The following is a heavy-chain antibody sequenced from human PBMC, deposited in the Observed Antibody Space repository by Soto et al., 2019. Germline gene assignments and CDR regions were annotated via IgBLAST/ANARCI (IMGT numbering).Heavy chain of an antibody. V-gene: IGHV1-69*13. CDR2: IIPIFGTA. D-gene: IGHD4-17*01. J-gene: IGHJ6*02. Sequence: GASVKVSCKASGGTFSSYAISWVRQAPGQGLEWMGGIIPIFGTANYAQKFQGRVTITADESTSTAYMELSSLRSEDTAVYYCARAPSHDYGDYVDYYYYGMDVWGQGTTVTVSS. CDR1: GGTFSSYA. CDR3: ARAPSHDYGDYVDYYYYGMDV.